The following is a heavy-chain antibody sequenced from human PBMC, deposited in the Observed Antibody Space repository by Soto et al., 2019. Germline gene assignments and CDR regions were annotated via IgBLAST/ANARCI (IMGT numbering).Heavy chain of an antibody. CDR1: GYTFTSYH. J-gene: IGHJ4*02. CDR3: ARDKGADGYRRFYFDY. D-gene: IGHD5-12*01. CDR2: INPSGGST. V-gene: IGHV1-46*01. Sequence: QVQLVQSGAEVKKPGASVKVSCKASGYTFTSYHMHWVRQAPGHGLEWMGIINPSGGSTSYAQKFQGRVTMTRDTSTSTVDMELSSLRAEDTAVYYCARDKGADGYRRFYFDYWGQGTLVTVSS.